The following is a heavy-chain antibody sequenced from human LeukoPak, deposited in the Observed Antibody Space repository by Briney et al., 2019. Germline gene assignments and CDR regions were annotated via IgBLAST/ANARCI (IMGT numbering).Heavy chain of an antibody. D-gene: IGHD3-22*01. CDR2: ISGYNGNT. J-gene: IGHJ4*02. V-gene: IGHV1-18*01. Sequence: ASVKVSCKASGGTFSSYAISWVRQAPGQGLEWMGWISGYNGNTNYAQKFQGRVTMTTDTSTSTAYMELSSLRSEDTAVYYCARMYYDSSGYYYGLFDYWGQGTLVTVSS. CDR1: GGTFSSYA. CDR3: ARMYYDSSGYYYGLFDY.